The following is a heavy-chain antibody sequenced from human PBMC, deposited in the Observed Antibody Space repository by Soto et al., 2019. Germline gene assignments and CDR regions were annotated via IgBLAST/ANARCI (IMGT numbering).Heavy chain of an antibody. Sequence: GASVKVSCKASGVTFSSYAMSWVRQARGQGLEWMGGIIPIFGTANYAQKFQGRVTITADESTSTAYMELSSLRSEDTAVYYCARDVVPAVPRSYGMDVWGQGTTVTVS. CDR2: IIPIFGTA. J-gene: IGHJ6*02. CDR1: GVTFSSYA. V-gene: IGHV1-69*13. CDR3: ARDVVPAVPRSYGMDV. D-gene: IGHD2-2*01.